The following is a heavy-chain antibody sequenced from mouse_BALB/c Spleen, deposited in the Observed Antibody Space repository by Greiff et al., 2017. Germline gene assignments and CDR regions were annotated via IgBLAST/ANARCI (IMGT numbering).Heavy chain of an antibody. V-gene: IGHV5-12-1*01. J-gene: IGHJ4*01. CDR2: ISSGGGST. Sequence: EVMLVESGGGLVKPGGSLKLSCAASGFAFSSYDMAWVRQTPEKRLEWVAYISSGGGSTYYPDTVKGRFTISRDNAKNTLYLQMSSLKSEDTAMYYCARPDGYYGAMDYWGQGTSVTVSS. CDR1: GFAFSSYD. D-gene: IGHD2-3*01. CDR3: ARPDGYYGAMDY.